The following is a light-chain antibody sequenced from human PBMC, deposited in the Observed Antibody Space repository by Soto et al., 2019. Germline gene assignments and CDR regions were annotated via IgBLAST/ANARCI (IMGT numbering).Light chain of an antibody. V-gene: IGKV3-15*01. CDR3: QQYNNWPHT. CDR2: GAS. Sequence: EIVMTQSPATLSVSPGEGATLSCRASQSLTNNKLAWFQQKPGQAPRLLIYGASTRATGLPARFSGSGSGTEFTLTISSLQSEDFAIYYCQQYNNWPHTFGQGTKLEIK. CDR1: QSLTNN. J-gene: IGKJ2*01.